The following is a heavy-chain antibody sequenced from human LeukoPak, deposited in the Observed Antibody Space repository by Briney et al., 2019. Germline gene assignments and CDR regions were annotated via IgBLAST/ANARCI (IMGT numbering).Heavy chain of an antibody. D-gene: IGHD3-10*01. CDR3: ARGPYYGSGSYYVYYFDY. J-gene: IGHJ4*02. V-gene: IGHV1-46*01. CDR2: INPSGGST. Sequence: ASVKVSCKASGYTFTGYYMHWVRQAPGQGLEWMGIINPSGGSTSYAQKFQGRVTMTRDTSTSTVYMELSSLRSEDTAVYYCARGPYYGSGSYYVYYFDYWGQGTLVTVSS. CDR1: GYTFTGYY.